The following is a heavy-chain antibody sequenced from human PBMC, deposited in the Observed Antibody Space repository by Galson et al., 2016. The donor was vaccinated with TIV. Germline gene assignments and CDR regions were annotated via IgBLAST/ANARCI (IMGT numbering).Heavy chain of an antibody. D-gene: IGHD1-1*01. Sequence: SLRLSCAVSRSNFSDYWMSWVRQAPGKGLEWVANIKEDGSEKNYVGSVEGRFAVSRDNGKNSLYLQMNSLRVEDTAVYYCATNWAPDYWGQGTLVTVSS. CDR3: ATNWAPDY. CDR1: RSNFSDYW. V-gene: IGHV3-7*01. J-gene: IGHJ4*02. CDR2: IKEDGSEK.